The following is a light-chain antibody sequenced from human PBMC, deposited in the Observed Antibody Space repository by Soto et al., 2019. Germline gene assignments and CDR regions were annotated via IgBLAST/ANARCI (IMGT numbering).Light chain of an antibody. CDR2: AAS. Sequence: EIPMTQSPSYLSAFVGDGVTIXCRASQDVGDYFDWYQQRPGQAPKLLISAASTLQSGGPSRFSGSGSATEFTRTISSLQPEDFATYSGQQLNSYPLTFGGGTKVDI. CDR3: QQLNSYPLT. V-gene: IGKV1-9*01. CDR1: QDVGDY. J-gene: IGKJ4*01.